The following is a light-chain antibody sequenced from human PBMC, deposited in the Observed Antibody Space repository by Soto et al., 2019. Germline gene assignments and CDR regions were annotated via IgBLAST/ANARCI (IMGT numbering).Light chain of an antibody. V-gene: IGKV3-15*01. Sequence: EIVMTQSPATLSVSPGERATLSCRASQRVRSNLAWYQQKPGQAPRLLIYGASTRATGIPARFSGSGSGTEFTLTISRLQSEDFAVYYCQQDNNWPSFTFGPGTKVDIK. CDR1: QRVRSN. CDR2: GAS. J-gene: IGKJ3*01. CDR3: QQDNNWPSFT.